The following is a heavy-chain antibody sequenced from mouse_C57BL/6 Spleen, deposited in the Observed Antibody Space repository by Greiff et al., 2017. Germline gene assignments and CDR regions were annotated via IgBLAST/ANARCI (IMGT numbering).Heavy chain of an antibody. CDR3: ARYGYDLFFAY. J-gene: IGHJ3*01. D-gene: IGHD2-2*01. Sequence: VQLQQSGPELVKPGASVKISCKASGYTFTDYYMNWVKQSHGKSLEWIGDINPNNGGTSYNQKFKGKATLTVDKSSSTAYMELRSLTSEDSAVYYCARYGYDLFFAYWGQGTLVTVSA. V-gene: IGHV1-26*01. CDR1: GYTFTDYY. CDR2: INPNNGGT.